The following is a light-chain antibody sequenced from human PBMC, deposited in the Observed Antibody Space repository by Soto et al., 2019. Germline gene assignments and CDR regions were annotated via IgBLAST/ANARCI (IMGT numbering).Light chain of an antibody. CDR2: VSS. CDR3: QQYYNWPPTWT. V-gene: IGKV3-15*01. CDR1: QSVSSS. J-gene: IGKJ1*01. Sequence: EIVMTQSPDTLSVSPGERATLSCRASQSVSSSVAWYQQKPGQAPRLLIYVSSSRATGVPARFSGSGSGTEFSLAISSLQSEDFAVYYCQQYYNWPPTWTFGQGTKVDIK.